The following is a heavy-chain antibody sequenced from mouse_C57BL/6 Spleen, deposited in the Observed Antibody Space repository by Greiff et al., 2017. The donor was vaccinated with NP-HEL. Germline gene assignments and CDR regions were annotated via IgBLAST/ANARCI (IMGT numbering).Heavy chain of an antibody. CDR2: ISDGGSYT. CDR1: GFTFSSYA. V-gene: IGHV5-4*03. J-gene: IGHJ2*01. CDR3: ARLFTTVVAHFDY. Sequence: EVKVEESGGGLVKPGGSLKLSCAASGFTFSSYAMSWVRQTPEKRLEWVATISDGGSYTYYPDNVKGRFTISRDNAKNNLYLQMSHLKSEDTAMYYCARLFTTVVAHFDYWGQGTTLTVSS. D-gene: IGHD1-1*01.